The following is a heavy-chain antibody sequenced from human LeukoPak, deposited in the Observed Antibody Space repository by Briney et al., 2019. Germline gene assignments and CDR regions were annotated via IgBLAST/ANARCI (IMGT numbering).Heavy chain of an antibody. D-gene: IGHD6-19*01. Sequence: PGGSLRLSCAASGFTVSSNYMSWVRQAPGKGLEWVSVIYSGGSTYYADSVKGRFTISRDNSKNTLYLQMNSLRAEDTAVYYCARDSSLWYGMDVWGQGTTVTVSS. CDR3: ARDSSLWYGMDV. J-gene: IGHJ6*02. CDR1: GFTVSSNY. V-gene: IGHV3-66*02. CDR2: IYSGGST.